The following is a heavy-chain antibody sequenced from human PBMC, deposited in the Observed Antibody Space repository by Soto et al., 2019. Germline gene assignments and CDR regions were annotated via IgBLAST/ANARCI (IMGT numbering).Heavy chain of an antibody. V-gene: IGHV1-2*04. CDR3: ATELRGSSWYYP. D-gene: IGHD6-13*01. Sequence: ASVKVSCKASGYTFTGYYMHWVRQAPGQGLEWMGWINPNSGGTNYAQKFQGWVTMTRDTSISTAYMELSRLRSEDTAVYYCATELRGSSWYYPWGQGTLVTVSS. CDR1: GYTFTGYY. J-gene: IGHJ5*02. CDR2: INPNSGGT.